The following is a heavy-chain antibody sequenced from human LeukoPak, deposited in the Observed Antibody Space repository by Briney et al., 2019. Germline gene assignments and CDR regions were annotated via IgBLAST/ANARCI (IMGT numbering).Heavy chain of an antibody. Sequence: GGSLRLSCAASGFTFSNAWMSWVRQAPGKGLEWVGRIKSKTDGGTTDYAAPVKGRFTTSRDDSENTLYLQMNSLKTEDTAVYYCTTTREQYSSSWIDYWGQGTLVTVSS. CDR3: TTTREQYSSSWIDY. J-gene: IGHJ4*02. D-gene: IGHD6-13*01. V-gene: IGHV3-15*01. CDR2: IKSKTDGGTT. CDR1: GFTFSNAW.